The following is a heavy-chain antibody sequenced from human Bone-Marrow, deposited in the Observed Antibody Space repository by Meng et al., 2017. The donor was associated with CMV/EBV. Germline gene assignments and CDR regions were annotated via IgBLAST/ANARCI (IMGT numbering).Heavy chain of an antibody. J-gene: IGHJ4*02. CDR3: TADYDFWSLSSLD. CDR1: GFAFNISA. D-gene: IGHD3-3*01. CDR2: ISGTGAST. Sequence: GESLKISCAASGFAFNISAMSWVRQAPGKGLEWVSSISGTGASTYYGDSVEGRFSISRDNSQNTLYMQMNSLTVEDTAVYYCTADYDFWSLSSLDWGQRKLVTVYS. V-gene: IGHV3-23*01.